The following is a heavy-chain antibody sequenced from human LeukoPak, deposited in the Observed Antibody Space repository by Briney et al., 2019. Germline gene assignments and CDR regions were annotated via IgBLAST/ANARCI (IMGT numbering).Heavy chain of an antibody. V-gene: IGHV1-69-2*01. CDR1: GYTFTDYY. J-gene: IGHJ3*02. CDR2: VDPEDGET. CDR3: VKVPKEVIIHDAFDI. Sequence: RASVKVSCKTSGYTFTDYYMHWVQQAPGKGLEWMGLVDPEDGETIYAEKFQGRVTITADTSTDTAYMELSSLRSEDTAVYYCVKVPKEVIIHDAFDIWGQGTMVTVSS. D-gene: IGHD3-3*01.